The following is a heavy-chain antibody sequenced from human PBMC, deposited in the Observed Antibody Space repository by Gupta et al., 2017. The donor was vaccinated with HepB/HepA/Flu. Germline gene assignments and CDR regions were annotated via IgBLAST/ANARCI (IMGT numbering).Heavy chain of an antibody. CDR3: AKGTHAFDI. CDR2: INWNSGNI. V-gene: IGHV3-9*01. D-gene: IGHD3/OR15-3a*01. Sequence: EVQLVESGGGVVLPGTSLRRPCAASGFTFADYAMIWVRQVPGKGLEWVSGINWNSGNIDYADSVKGRFTISRDNARKSLYLQMNSLRLEDTDVYYCAKGTHAFDIWGQGTMVTVSS. J-gene: IGHJ3*02. CDR1: GFTFADYA.